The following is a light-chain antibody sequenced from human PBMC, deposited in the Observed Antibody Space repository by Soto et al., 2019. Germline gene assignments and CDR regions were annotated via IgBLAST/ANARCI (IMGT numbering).Light chain of an antibody. J-gene: IGKJ5*01. CDR3: QQYNNWPPIT. CDR1: QSVSSN. CDR2: GAS. V-gene: IGKV3D-15*01. Sequence: EIVMTQSPGTVAVSRGDGASLSCGASQSVSSNLAWYQHKPGQAPRLLIYGASTRATGIPARFSGSGSGTEFTLTISSLQSEDSAVYYCQQYNNWPPITFGQGTRLEIK.